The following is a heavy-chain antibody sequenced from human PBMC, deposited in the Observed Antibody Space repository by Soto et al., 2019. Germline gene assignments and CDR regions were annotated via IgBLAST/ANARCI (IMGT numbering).Heavy chain of an antibody. V-gene: IGHV3-9*01. D-gene: IGHD1-26*01. J-gene: IGHJ6*02. CDR2: ISYDGGYI. CDR1: GFIFDQYA. CDR3: VKMYSGSYNYQYFGLDA. Sequence: GGSLRLSCAASGFIFDQYAMHWVRQVPGKGLEWVSGISYDGGYIGYADSVKGRFIISRDNAKTSLYLQMNSLAPEDTAVYYCVKMYSGSYNYQYFGLDAWGQGTTVTVSS.